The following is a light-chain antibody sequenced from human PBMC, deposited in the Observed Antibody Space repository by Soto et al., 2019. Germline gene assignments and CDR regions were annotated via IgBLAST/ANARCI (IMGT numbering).Light chain of an antibody. CDR3: SSYTSSSTLVV. V-gene: IGLV2-14*01. J-gene: IGLJ1*01. Sequence: QSVLTQPASVSGSPGQSISISCTGTSRDVGGYNYVSWYQQHPGKAPKLMIYDVSNRPSGVSNRFSGSKSGNTASLTISGFQAEDEADYYCSSYTSSSTLVVFGTGTKVTVL. CDR1: SRDVGGYNY. CDR2: DVS.